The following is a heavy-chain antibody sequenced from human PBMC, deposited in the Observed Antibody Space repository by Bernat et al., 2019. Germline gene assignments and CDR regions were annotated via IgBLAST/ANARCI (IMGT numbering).Heavy chain of an antibody. D-gene: IGHD3-10*01. CDR1: GGSISSGGYS. Sequence: QLQLQESGSGLVKPSQTLSLTCAVSGGSISSGGYSWNWIRQPPGKGLEWIGNIYYSGSTYYNPSLKSRVTISVDRSKNQFSLKMNSVTAADTAVYYCARARGVGRGVVTTYYYYCGMDVWGQGTTITVSS. CDR2: IYYSGST. V-gene: IGHV4-30-2*01. J-gene: IGHJ6*02. CDR3: ARARGVGRGVVTTYYYYCGMDV.